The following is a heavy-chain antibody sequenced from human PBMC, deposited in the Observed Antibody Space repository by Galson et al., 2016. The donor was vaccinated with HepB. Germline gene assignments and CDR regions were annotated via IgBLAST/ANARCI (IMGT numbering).Heavy chain of an antibody. Sequence: SVKVSCKASGYSFTNYHINWMRQAPGQGLEWMGWINTKTGNPTYVQGFTGRFVFSLDTSVSTAYLQISSLKAEDTAVYYCARKLSGFYYGMDLWGQGTTVTVSS. V-gene: IGHV7-4-1*02. CDR2: INTKTGNP. CDR1: GYSFTNYH. D-gene: IGHD3-16*02. J-gene: IGHJ6*02. CDR3: ARKLSGFYYGMDL.